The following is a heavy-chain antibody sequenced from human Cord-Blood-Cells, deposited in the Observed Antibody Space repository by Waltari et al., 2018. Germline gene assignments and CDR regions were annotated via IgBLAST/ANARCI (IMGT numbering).Heavy chain of an antibody. Sequence: QVQLQESGPGLVKPSETLSLTCTVSGGSVGSGSYYWSWIRQPPGKGLEWIGYIYYSGSTNYNPSLKSRVTISVDTSKNQFSLKLSSVTAADTAVYYCARLPDILTGYYFDYWGQGTLVTVSS. CDR1: GGSVGSGSYY. J-gene: IGHJ4*02. D-gene: IGHD3-9*01. CDR3: ARLPDILTGYYFDY. V-gene: IGHV4-61*01. CDR2: IYYSGST.